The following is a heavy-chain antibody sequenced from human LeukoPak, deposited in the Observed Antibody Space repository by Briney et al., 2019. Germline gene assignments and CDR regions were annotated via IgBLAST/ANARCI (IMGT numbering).Heavy chain of an antibody. Sequence: GGSLRLSCAASGFILSNYWMGWVRRAPGKGLEWVANINEDGREKNYVDSVKGRFTISRDNAKNSLYLQMNSLEPEDTAVYYCARVAEAAAFDSWGQGTLVTVSS. CDR1: GFILSNYW. J-gene: IGHJ4*02. V-gene: IGHV3-7*01. D-gene: IGHD6-13*01. CDR2: INEDGREK. CDR3: ARVAEAAAFDS.